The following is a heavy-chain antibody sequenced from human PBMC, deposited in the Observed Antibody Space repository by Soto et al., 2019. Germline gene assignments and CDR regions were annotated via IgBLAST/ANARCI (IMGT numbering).Heavy chain of an antibody. CDR3: ARDGGVGAYRRGDCYSGGCAH. D-gene: IGHD2-21*02. CDR1: GGTFSRYV. CDR2: IIPIFGGT. Sequence: QVQLVQSGAEVKKPGSSVKVSCKASGGTFSRYVINWVRQAPGQGLEWMGGIIPIFGGTNYAQKFQGRVTITADESPSTAYKELGSLRSEDTAVYYCARDGGVGAYRRGDCYSGGCAHWGQGTLITVSS. V-gene: IGHV1-69*01. J-gene: IGHJ4*02.